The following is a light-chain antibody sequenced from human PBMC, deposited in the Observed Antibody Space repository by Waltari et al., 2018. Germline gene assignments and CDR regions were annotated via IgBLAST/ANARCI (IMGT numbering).Light chain of an antibody. J-gene: IGKJ1*01. CDR1: QSVSSN. Sequence: EIVMTQSPATVSVSPGERATLSCRASQSVSSNLAWYQQKPGQPPRLLIYGASTRATGIQARFSGSGSGTEFTLTISSLQSEDFAVYYCQQYNNWPPYTFGQGTKVEIK. CDR2: GAS. CDR3: QQYNNWPPYT. V-gene: IGKV3-15*01.